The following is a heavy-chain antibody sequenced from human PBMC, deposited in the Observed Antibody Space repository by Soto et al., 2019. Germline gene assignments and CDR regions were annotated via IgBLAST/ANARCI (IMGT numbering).Heavy chain of an antibody. D-gene: IGHD1-26*01. Sequence: PGGSLRLSCAASGFTFSSYSMNWVRQAPGKGLEWVSYISSSSSTIYYADSVKGRFTISRDNAKNSLYLQMNSLRAEDTAVYYCARDIDGATEVGYFDYWGQGTLVTVSS. CDR2: ISSSSSTI. CDR3: ARDIDGATEVGYFDY. V-gene: IGHV3-48*01. CDR1: GFTFSSYS. J-gene: IGHJ4*02.